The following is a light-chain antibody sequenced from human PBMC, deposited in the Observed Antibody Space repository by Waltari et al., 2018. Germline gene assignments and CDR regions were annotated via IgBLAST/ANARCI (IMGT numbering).Light chain of an antibody. Sequence: DIVMTQSPDSLAVSLGERATINCKPSQSVLYSSNNKNYLAWYQQKPGQPPKLRIYWASTRESGVPDRFSGSGSGTDFTLTISSLQAEDVAVYYCQQYYSTPLTFGGGTKVEIK. CDR2: WAS. V-gene: IGKV4-1*01. CDR3: QQYYSTPLT. CDR1: QSVLYSSNNKNY. J-gene: IGKJ4*01.